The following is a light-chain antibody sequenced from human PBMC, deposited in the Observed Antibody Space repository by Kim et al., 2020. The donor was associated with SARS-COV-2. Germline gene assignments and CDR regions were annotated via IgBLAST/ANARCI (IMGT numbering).Light chain of an antibody. V-gene: IGLV3-21*04. CDR1: DSVRVS. Sequence: APGETACMSWGATDSVRVSVRRYQQKPGHTPVVVIYYDTHRPSESPERFSGSNSGNTATLTISTVEAVDEADYYCEVWDTTSDHAVFGGGTQLTVL. CDR3: EVWDTTSDHAV. J-gene: IGLJ2*01. CDR2: YDT.